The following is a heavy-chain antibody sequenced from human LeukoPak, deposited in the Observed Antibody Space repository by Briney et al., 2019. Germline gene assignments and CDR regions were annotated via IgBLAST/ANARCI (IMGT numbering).Heavy chain of an antibody. D-gene: IGHD3-10*01. V-gene: IGHV3-33*01. CDR2: IWYDGSNK. CDR3: ARDGSMLRGVIQYYFDY. CDR1: GVTFSSYG. J-gene: IGHJ4*02. Sequence: GGSLRLSCAASGVTFSSYGMHWVRQAPGKGLEWVAVIWYDGSNKYYADSVKGRFTISRDNSKNTLYLQMNSLRAEDTAVYYCARDGSMLRGVIQYYFDYWGQGTLVTVSS.